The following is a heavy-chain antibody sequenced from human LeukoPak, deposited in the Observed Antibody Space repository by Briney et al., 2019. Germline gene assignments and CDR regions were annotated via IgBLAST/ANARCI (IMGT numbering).Heavy chain of an antibody. J-gene: IGHJ6*03. CDR3: AKEAELLDYYYYYMDV. CDR2: ISSSSVTI. V-gene: IGHV3-48*01. CDR1: GFTFSSHS. Sequence: GSLRLSCAASGFTFSSHSMSWVRQAPGKGLEWVSYISSSSVTIYYGDSVKGRFTISRDNAQNSLYLQMNSLRAEDTAVYYCAKEAELLDYYYYYMDVWGKGTTVTVSS. D-gene: IGHD2-15*01.